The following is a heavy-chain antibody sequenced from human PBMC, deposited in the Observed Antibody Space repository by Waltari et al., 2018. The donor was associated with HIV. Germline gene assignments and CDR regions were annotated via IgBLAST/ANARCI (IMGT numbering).Heavy chain of an antibody. CDR2: INPKSGVT. CDR1: GYTFTAHY. V-gene: IGHV1-2*06. J-gene: IGHJ6*02. Sequence: QGQLVQSGAEVKKPGASVKVSCKASGYTFTAHYIHWVRQAPGQGLEWMGRINPKSGVTHYAQKFQDRVTVTRDTSITTAYMERSSLRSDDTARYFCFYYSNTESYGLDVWGQGTTVTVSS. CDR3: FYYSNTESYGLDV. D-gene: IGHD3-22*01.